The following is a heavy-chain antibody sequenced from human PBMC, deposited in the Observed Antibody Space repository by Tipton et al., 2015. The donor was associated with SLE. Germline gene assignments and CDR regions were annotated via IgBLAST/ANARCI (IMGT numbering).Heavy chain of an antibody. CDR2: IYYSGST. J-gene: IGHJ4*02. CDR1: GGSISSYY. D-gene: IGHD3-10*01. Sequence: LRLSCTVSGGSISSYYWSWIRQPPGKGLEWIGYIYYSGSTNYNPSLKSRVTISVDTSKNQFSLKLSSVTAADTAVYYCARERGPAGECGYWGQGTLVAVSS. CDR3: ARERGPAGECGY. V-gene: IGHV4-59*12.